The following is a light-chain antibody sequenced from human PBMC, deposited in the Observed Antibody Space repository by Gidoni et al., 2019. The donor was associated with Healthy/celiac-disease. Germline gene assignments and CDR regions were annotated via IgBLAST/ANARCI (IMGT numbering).Light chain of an antibody. CDR1: QSVLYSSNNKNY. CDR3: QQYYSTLYT. CDR2: WAS. V-gene: IGKV4-1*01. Sequence: DIVMTPSPDSLAVSLGERATINCKYSQSVLYSSNNKNYLAWYQQKPGQPPKLLIYWASTRESGVPDRFSGSGSGTDSTLTISSLQAEDVAVYYCQQYYSTLYTFGQGTKLEIK. J-gene: IGKJ2*01.